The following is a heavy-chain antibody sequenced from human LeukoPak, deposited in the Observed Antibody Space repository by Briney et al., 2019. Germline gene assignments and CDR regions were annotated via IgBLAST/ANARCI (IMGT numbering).Heavy chain of an antibody. V-gene: IGHV3-23*01. D-gene: IGHD3-22*01. CDR2: ICGSGDNT. CDR3: AKGSYYDSSGSFYFDY. J-gene: IGHJ4*02. CDR1: GFTFSSYA. Sequence: GGSLRLSCAASGFTFSSYAMSWVRQAPGKGLEWVSGICGSGDNTYYADSVKGRFTISRDNSKNTLYVQVNSLGTEDTAAYYCAKGSYYDSSGSFYFDYWGQGTLVTVSS.